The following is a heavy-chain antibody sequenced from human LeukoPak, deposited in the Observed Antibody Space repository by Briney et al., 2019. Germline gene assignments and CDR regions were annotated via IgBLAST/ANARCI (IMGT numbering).Heavy chain of an antibody. J-gene: IGHJ6*02. CDR1: GFTVSSIY. V-gene: IGHV3-66*01. Sequence: GGSLRLSCAASGFTVSSIYMSWVRQAPGKGLEWGSVIYSGGSTYYADSVKGRFTISRDNSKNTVYLQMNSLRAEDTAVYYCARRVSSSWYYGMDVWGQGTTVTVSS. CDR3: ARRVSSSWYYGMDV. CDR2: IYSGGST. D-gene: IGHD6-13*01.